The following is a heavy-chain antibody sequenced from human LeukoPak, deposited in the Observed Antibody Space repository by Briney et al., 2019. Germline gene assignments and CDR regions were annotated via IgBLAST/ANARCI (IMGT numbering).Heavy chain of an antibody. CDR3: ARGSGGVPYSSGWDPGSFDY. CDR1: GGTFSSYA. J-gene: IGHJ4*02. D-gene: IGHD6-19*01. CDR2: IIPIFGTA. Sequence: GSSVKVSCKASGGTFSSYAISWVRQAPGQGLEWMGGIIPIFGTANYAQKFQGRVTITADESTSTAYMELSSLRSEDTAVYYCARGSGGVPYSSGWDPGSFDYWGQGTLVTVSS. V-gene: IGHV1-69*01.